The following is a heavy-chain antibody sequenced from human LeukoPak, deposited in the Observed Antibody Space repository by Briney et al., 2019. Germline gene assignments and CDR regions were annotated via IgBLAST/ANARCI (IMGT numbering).Heavy chain of an antibody. V-gene: IGHV3-48*04. CDR2: ISSSSSTI. CDR3: ARDSDGYCSSTSCPQFDY. CDR1: GFTFSSYG. D-gene: IGHD2-2*03. J-gene: IGHJ4*02. Sequence: GGSLRLSCAASGFTFSSYGMNWVRQAPGKGLEWVSYISSSSSTIYYADSVKGRFTISRDNAKNSLYLQMNSLRAEDTAVYYCARDSDGYCSSTSCPQFDYWGQGTLVTVSS.